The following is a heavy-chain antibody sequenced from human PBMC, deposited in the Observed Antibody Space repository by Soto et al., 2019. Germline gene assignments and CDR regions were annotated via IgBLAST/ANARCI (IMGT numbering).Heavy chain of an antibody. CDR2: ISSSGSPI. J-gene: IGHJ5*02. Sequence: PAGSLRLSCVASGFTFSSHEMNWVRQAPGKGLEWVSYISSSGSPIDYADSVRGRFTISRDNAKNSVILQMNSLRVEDTAVYYCVRSWGVYCSSHRCFSPWLDPWGQGTLVTVSS. V-gene: IGHV3-48*03. CDR1: GFTFSSHE. D-gene: IGHD2-2*01. CDR3: VRSWGVYCSSHRCFSPWLDP.